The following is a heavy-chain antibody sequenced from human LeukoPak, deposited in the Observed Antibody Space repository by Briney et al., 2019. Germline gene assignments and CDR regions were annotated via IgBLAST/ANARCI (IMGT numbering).Heavy chain of an antibody. Sequence: SETLSLTCTVSGGSISSYYWSWIRQPPGKGLEWIGYIYYSGSTNHNPSLKSRVTISVDTSKNQFSLKLSSVTAADTAVYYCARHGPPRHGDGAFDIWGQGTMVTVSS. CDR2: IYYSGST. CDR3: ARHGPPRHGDGAFDI. V-gene: IGHV4-59*08. D-gene: IGHD4-17*01. CDR1: GGSISSYY. J-gene: IGHJ3*02.